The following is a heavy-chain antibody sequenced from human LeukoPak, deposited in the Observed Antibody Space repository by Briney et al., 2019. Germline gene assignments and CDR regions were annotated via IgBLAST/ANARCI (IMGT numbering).Heavy chain of an antibody. Sequence: ASVTVSCKASGYTFTSYDINWVRQATGQGLEWMGWMNPNNNNTGYAQKFQGRVTMTRNTSISTAYMELSSLRSEDTAVYYCARYPRSNYNFDFWGQGTLVTVSS. V-gene: IGHV1-8*01. D-gene: IGHD5-24*01. J-gene: IGHJ4*02. CDR2: MNPNNNNT. CDR1: GYTFTSYD. CDR3: ARYPRSNYNFDF.